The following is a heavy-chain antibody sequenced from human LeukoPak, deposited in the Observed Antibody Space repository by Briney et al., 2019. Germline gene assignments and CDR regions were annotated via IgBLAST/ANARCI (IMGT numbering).Heavy chain of an antibody. CDR2: IYSGGST. D-gene: IGHD6-19*01. V-gene: IGHV3-66*01. CDR3: ATSGWWGYFDY. J-gene: IGHJ4*02. CDR1: GFAFSDFG. Sequence: PGGSLRLSCVGSGFAFSDFGLHWVRQAPGKGLEWVSIIYSGGSTYYADSVRGRFTISRDNSKNTLYLLMNSLRAEDTAVYYCATSGWWGYFDYWGQGTLVTVSS.